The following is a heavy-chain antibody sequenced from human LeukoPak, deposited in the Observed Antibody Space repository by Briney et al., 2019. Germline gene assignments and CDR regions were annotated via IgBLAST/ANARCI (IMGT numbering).Heavy chain of an antibody. J-gene: IGHJ6*04. D-gene: IGHD3-10*02. CDR3: AELGITMIGGV. CDR1: GFTFSSYW. Sequence: PGGSLRLSCEVSGFTFSSYWMNWVRQAPGKGLEWVANINHDGSEKNYVDSVKGRFTISRDNAKSSLYLQMNSLGAEDTAVYYCAELGITMIGGVWGKGTTVTISS. CDR2: INHDGSEK. V-gene: IGHV3-7*01.